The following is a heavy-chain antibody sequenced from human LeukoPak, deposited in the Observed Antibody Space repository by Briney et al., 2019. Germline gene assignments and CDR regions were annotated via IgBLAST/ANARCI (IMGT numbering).Heavy chain of an antibody. V-gene: IGHV4-59*01. Sequence: SETLSLTCTVSGGSISSYYWSWIRQPPGKGLEWIGYIYCSGSTNYNPSLKSRVTISVDTSKNQFSLKLSSVTAADTAVYYCARDQYSSGWYYYWGQGTLVTVSS. J-gene: IGHJ4*02. CDR1: GGSISSYY. D-gene: IGHD6-19*01. CDR2: IYCSGST. CDR3: ARDQYSSGWYYY.